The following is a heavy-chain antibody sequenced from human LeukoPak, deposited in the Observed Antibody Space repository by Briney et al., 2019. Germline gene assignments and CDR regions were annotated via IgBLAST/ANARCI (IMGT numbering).Heavy chain of an antibody. V-gene: IGHV3-21*01. CDR3: ARVSIAARHFDY. D-gene: IGHD6-6*01. Sequence: GGSLRLSCAASGFTFSSYSMNWVRQAPGKGLEWVSAISSSSSYIYYADSVKGRFTISRDNAKNSLYLQMNSLRAEDTAVYYCARVSIAARHFDYWGQGTLVTVST. J-gene: IGHJ4*02. CDR2: ISSSSSYI. CDR1: GFTFSSYS.